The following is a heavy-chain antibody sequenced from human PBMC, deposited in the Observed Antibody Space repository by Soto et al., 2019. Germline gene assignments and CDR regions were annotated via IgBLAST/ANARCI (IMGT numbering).Heavy chain of an antibody. CDR2: IYYSGST. J-gene: IGHJ6*03. CDR3: ARHYQGYCSGGSCYYYYYMDV. CDR1: GGSISSSSYY. Sequence: PSETLSLTCTVSGGSISSSSYYWGWIRQPPGKGLEWFGSIYYSGSTYYNPSLKSRVTISVDTSKNQFSLKLSSVTAADTAVYYCARHYQGYCSGGSCYYYYYMDVWGKGTTVTVSS. D-gene: IGHD2-15*01. V-gene: IGHV4-39*01.